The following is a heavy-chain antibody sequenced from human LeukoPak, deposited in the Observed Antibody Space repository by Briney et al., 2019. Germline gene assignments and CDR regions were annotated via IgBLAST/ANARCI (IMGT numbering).Heavy chain of an antibody. CDR2: IKPSGGSI. CDR3: ARDFYSSSSTGVPNSFDP. D-gene: IGHD6-6*01. V-gene: IGHV1-46*01. CDR1: GCTFTSYY. J-gene: IGHJ5*02. Sequence: GASVKLSCKASGCTFTSYYIHWVRQAPGLGLQWMGMIKPSGGSIRYEQNFQGRVTMTRDTSTSTVYMELSSLTSEDTAVYYCARDFYSSSSTGVPNSFDPWGQGTLVTVSS.